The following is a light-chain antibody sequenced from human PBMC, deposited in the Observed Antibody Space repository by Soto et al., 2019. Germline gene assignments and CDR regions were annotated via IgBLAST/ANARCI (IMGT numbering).Light chain of an antibody. CDR1: QSVSSSY. J-gene: IGKJ1*01. CDR3: QQYGSSLWT. CDR2: GAS. V-gene: IGKV3-20*01. Sequence: EIVLTQSHGTLSLSPGARATLSCRASQSVSSSYLAWYQQKPGQAPRLLIYGASSRATGIPDRFSGSGSGTDVTLTISRLEPEEFAVYYCQQYGSSLWTFGQGNKVEIK.